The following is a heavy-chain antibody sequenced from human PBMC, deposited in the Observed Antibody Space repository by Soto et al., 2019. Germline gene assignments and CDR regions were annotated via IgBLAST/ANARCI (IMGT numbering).Heavy chain of an antibody. Sequence: PGGSLRLSCAASGFTFSSYWMHWLRQAPGKGLVWVSRINSDGSSTSYADSVKGRFTISRDNANNTLYLQMNSLRAEDTAVYYCARSGENIAARPYYYYYGMDVWGQGTNVTSP. D-gene: IGHD6-6*01. J-gene: IGHJ6*02. CDR3: ARSGENIAARPYYYYYGMDV. CDR2: INSDGSST. V-gene: IGHV3-74*01. CDR1: GFTFSSYW.